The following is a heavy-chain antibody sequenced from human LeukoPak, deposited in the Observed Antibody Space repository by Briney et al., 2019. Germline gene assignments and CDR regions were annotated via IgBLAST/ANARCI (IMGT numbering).Heavy chain of an antibody. CDR2: ISSSGSTI. J-gene: IGHJ6*04. CDR3: AELGITMIGGV. D-gene: IGHD3-10*02. V-gene: IGHV3-11*04. CDR1: GFTFSEAW. Sequence: AGGSLRLSCAASGFTFSEAWMTWVRQAPGKGLEWVSYISSSGSTIYYADSVKGRFTISRDNAKNSLYLQMNSLRAEDTAVYYCAELGITMIGGVWGKGTTVTISS.